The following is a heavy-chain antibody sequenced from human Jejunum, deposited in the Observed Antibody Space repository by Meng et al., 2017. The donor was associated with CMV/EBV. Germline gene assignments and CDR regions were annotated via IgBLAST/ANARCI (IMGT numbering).Heavy chain of an antibody. CDR2: IHYGGST. Sequence: GSVKSDSHYWSWIRQPPGKALEWIGYIHYGGSTNYNPSLKSRVTISVDTSKNRFSLRLTSVTAADTAVYYCARDLMTTITTGWFDPWGQGTLVTVSS. CDR1: GSVKSDSHY. V-gene: IGHV4-61*01. D-gene: IGHD4-11*01. CDR3: ARDLMTTITTGWFDP. J-gene: IGHJ5*02.